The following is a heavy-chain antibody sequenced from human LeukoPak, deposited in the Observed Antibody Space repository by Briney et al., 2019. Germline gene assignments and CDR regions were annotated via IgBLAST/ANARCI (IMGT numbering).Heavy chain of an antibody. CDR3: ARAGYDSSGYSAYFDY. D-gene: IGHD3-22*01. Sequence: SETLSLTCTVSGGSISSYYWSWIRQPDGKGLEWIGRIYTSGSTNYNPSLKSRVTMSVDTSKNQFSLKLSSVTAADTAVYYCARAGYDSSGYSAYFDYWGQGTLVTVSS. CDR2: IYTSGST. J-gene: IGHJ4*02. CDR1: GGSISSYY. V-gene: IGHV4-4*07.